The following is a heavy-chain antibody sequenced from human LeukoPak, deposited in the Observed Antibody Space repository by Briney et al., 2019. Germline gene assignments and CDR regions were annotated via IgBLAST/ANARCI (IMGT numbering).Heavy chain of an antibody. D-gene: IGHD3-22*01. CDR2: INHSGST. CDR3: ARGGYYDSSGFNY. V-gene: IGHV4-34*01. Sequence: TSETLSLTCAVYGGSFSGYYWSWIRQPPGKGLEWIGEINHSGSTNYNPSLKSRVTISVDTSKNQFSLKLSSVTAADTAVYYCARGGYYDSSGFNYWGQGTLVTVSS. CDR1: GGSFSGYY. J-gene: IGHJ4*02.